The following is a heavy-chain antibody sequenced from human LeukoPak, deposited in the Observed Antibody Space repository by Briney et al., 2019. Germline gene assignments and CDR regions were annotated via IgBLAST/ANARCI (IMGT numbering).Heavy chain of an antibody. Sequence: GGSLRLSCAASGLSISDNYMSWVRQAPGKGLEWVSIIHSGGNIYDADSVKGRFTISRDNSKSTLYLQMNSLRAEDTAVYFCAKRGGGSSGWYHFDSWGQGTLVTVSS. V-gene: IGHV3-53*01. D-gene: IGHD6-13*01. CDR2: IHSGGNI. CDR1: GLSISDNY. CDR3: AKRGGGSSGWYHFDS. J-gene: IGHJ4*02.